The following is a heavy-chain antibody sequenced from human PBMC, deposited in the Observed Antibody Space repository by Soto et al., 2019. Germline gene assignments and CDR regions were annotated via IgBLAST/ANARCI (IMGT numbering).Heavy chain of an antibody. CDR3: ASTVVTGY. J-gene: IGHJ4*02. Sequence: EVQLVESGGGLVQPGGSLRLSCAVSGFTFSSDWMHWVRQAPGKGLVWVSRINSDGSSTSYADSVKGRFTIPRDNAKKTLYLQMNSLRAEDTAVYYCASTVVTGYWGQGTLVTVSS. CDR1: GFTFSSDW. V-gene: IGHV3-74*01. D-gene: IGHD2-15*01. CDR2: INSDGSST.